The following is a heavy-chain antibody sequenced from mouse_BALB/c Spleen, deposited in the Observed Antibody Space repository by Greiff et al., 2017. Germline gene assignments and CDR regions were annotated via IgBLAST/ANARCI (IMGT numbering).Heavy chain of an antibody. CDR2: IDPENGNT. J-gene: IGHJ2*01. CDR1: GFNIKDYY. CDR3: ARFVYDGYGYY. V-gene: IGHV14-1*02. Sequence: EVKLVESGAELVRPGALVKLSCKASGFNIKDYYMHWVKQRPEQGLEWIGWIDPENGNTIYDPKFQGKASITADTSSNTAYLQLSSLTSEDTAVYYCARFVYDGYGYYWGQGTTLTVSS. D-gene: IGHD2-3*01.